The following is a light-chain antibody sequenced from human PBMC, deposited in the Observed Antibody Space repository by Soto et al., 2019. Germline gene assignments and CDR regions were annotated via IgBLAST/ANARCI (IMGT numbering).Light chain of an antibody. CDR3: QTWGTGIQV. Sequence: QTVVTQSPSASASLGASVKLTCTLSSEHSSYAIAWHQQQPEKGPRYLMKLNSDGSHSKGDGIPDRFSGSSSGAERYLTVSSLQSEDEADYYCQTWGTGIQVFGGGTKLTVL. CDR2: LNSDGSH. V-gene: IGLV4-69*01. CDR1: SEHSSYA. J-gene: IGLJ2*01.